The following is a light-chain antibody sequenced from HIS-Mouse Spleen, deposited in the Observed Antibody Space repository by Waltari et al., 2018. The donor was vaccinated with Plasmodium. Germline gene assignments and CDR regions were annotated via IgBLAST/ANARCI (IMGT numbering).Light chain of an antibody. V-gene: IGLV5-37*01. Sequence: QPVLTQPPSSSASPGESARLTCTLPSDINVGSYNIYWYQQKPGSPPRDLLYYYADSYKGQGSGVPCRFSGSKEASTNTWILLIAGLQSEDEAYYCCMIWPSNASGVFGGGTKLTVL. CDR2: YYADSYK. CDR1: SDINVGSYN. CDR3: MIWPSNASGV. J-gene: IGLJ3*02.